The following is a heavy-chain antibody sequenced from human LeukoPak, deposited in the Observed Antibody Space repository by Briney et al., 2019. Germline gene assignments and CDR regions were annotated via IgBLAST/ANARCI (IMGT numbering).Heavy chain of an antibody. CDR3: ARNRLEVVPAAKKGGYYMDV. J-gene: IGHJ6*03. CDR2: IYYSGST. D-gene: IGHD2-2*01. Sequence: PSETLSLTCTVSGGSISSYYWSWIRQPPGKGLEWIGYIYYSGSTNYNPSLKSRVTISVDTSKNQFSLKLSSVTAADTAVYYCARNRLEVVPAAKKGGYYMDVWGKGTPV. V-gene: IGHV4-59*01. CDR1: GGSISSYY.